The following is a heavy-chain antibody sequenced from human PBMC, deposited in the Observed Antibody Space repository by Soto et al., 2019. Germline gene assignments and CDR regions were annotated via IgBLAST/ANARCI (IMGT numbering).Heavy chain of an antibody. V-gene: IGHV4-31*03. CDR1: GGSISSGGYY. J-gene: IGHJ5*02. CDR3: ARGLHRTTENWFDP. CDR2: NYYSGST. Sequence: QVQLQESGPGLVKPSQTLSLTCTVSGGSISSGGYYWSWIRQHPGKGLEWSGYNYYSGSTYYNPSLKRRVTISVDTSKDQFSLKLSSVTAADTAVYYCARGLHRTTENWFDPWGQGTLVTVSS. D-gene: IGHD4-17*01.